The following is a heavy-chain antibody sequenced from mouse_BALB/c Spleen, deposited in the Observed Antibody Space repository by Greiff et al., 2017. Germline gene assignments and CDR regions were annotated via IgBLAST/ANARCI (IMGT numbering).Heavy chain of an antibody. CDR2: ISSGGSYT. CDR1: GFTFSSYG. V-gene: IGHV5-6*01. Sequence: EVQGVESGGDLVKPGGSLKLSCAASGFTFSSYGMSWVRQTPDKRLEWVATISSGGSYTYYPDSVQGRFTISRDNAKNTLYLQMSSLKSEDTAMYYCARERTTADAMDYWGQGTSVTVSS. CDR3: ARERTTADAMDY. D-gene: IGHD1-2*01. J-gene: IGHJ4*01.